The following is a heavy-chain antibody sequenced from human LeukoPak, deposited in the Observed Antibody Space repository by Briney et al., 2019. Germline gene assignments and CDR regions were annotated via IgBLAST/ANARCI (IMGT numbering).Heavy chain of an antibody. V-gene: IGHV4-59*01. D-gene: IGHD6-13*01. CDR1: GGSISSYY. CDR2: IYYSGST. J-gene: IGHJ4*02. CDR3: ARVYSSNWYEYRGYFDY. Sequence: SETLSLTCTVSGGSISSYYWSWIRQPPGKGLEWIGYIYYSGSTNYNPSLKSRVTISVDTSKNQFSLKLSSVTAADTAVYYCARVYSSNWYEYRGYFDYWGQGTLVTVSS.